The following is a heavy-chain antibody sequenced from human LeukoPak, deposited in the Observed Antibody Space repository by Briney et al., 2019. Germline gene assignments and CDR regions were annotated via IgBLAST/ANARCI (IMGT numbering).Heavy chain of an antibody. J-gene: IGHJ4*02. CDR3: ATHRRSSRDVDY. CDR1: GFTFSSNG. D-gene: IGHD6-13*01. CDR2: ISHDGSDK. V-gene: IGHV3-30*03. Sequence: GGSLRLSCAASGFTFSSNGMHWVRQAPGKGLEWVAVISHDGSDKYYGDSVKGRFSISRDNSKNTLYLQMNSLRAEDTALYYCATHRRSSRDVDYWGQGTRLPVSS.